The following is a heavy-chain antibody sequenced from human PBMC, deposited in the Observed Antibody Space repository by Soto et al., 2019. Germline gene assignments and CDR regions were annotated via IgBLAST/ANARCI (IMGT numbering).Heavy chain of an antibody. CDR3: VRTSLVVAAATREDY. Sequence: VQLVESGGGLVQPGGSLRLSCAASGFTFSSYWMHWVRQAPGKGLVWVSRINSDGSSTSYADSVKGRFTISRDNAKKTVNLQMNRLRAEDTAVYYCVRTSLVVAAATREDYWGQGTLVTVSS. V-gene: IGHV3-74*01. CDR2: INSDGSST. J-gene: IGHJ4*02. D-gene: IGHD2-15*01. CDR1: GFTFSSYW.